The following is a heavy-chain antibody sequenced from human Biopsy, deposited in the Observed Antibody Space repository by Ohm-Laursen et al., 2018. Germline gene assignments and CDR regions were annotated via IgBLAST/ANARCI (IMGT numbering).Heavy chain of an antibody. CDR1: SYTFTDYN. CDR2: INCKTGAT. Sequence: ATVKISCKASSYTFTDYNIHWMRQAPGQGLEWLGYINCKTGATNYAQKFQGTVTMTRDTSISTAYLALDSLRSADTAIYYCARDPLNGHKHFDYWGQGSLVTVSS. CDR3: ARDPLNGHKHFDY. J-gene: IGHJ4*02. D-gene: IGHD2-8*01. V-gene: IGHV1-2*02.